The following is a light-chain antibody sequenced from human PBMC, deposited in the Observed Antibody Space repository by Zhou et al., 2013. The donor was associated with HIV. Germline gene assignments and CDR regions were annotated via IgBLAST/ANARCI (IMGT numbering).Light chain of an antibody. CDR3: QQYGGSPRVS. CDR2: GAS. J-gene: IGKJ5*01. Sequence: VLTQSPGTLSLSPGESATLSCRASQSVKSNFLAWYQQKPGQAPRLLIYGASTRATDIPDRFSGSGSGTDFTLTINRLEPEDFAVYYCQQYGGSPRVSFGQG. V-gene: IGKV3-20*01. CDR1: QSVKSNF.